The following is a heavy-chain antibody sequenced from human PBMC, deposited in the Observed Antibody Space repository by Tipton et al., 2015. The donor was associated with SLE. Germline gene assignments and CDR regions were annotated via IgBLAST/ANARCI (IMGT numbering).Heavy chain of an antibody. J-gene: IGHJ5*01. CDR2: INHSGST. CDR1: GGSFSGYY. CDR3: ARGELLWFGS. V-gene: IGHV4-34*01. D-gene: IGHD3-10*01. Sequence: LRLSCAVYGGSFSGYYWSWIRQPPGKGLEWIGEINHSGSTNYNPSLKSRVTISVDTSKNQFSLKLSSVTAADTAVYYCARGELLWFGSWGQGTLVTVSS.